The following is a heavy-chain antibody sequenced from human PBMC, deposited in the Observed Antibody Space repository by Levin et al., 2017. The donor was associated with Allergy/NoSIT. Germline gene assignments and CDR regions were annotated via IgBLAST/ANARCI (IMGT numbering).Heavy chain of an antibody. CDR2: IYYSGST. J-gene: IGHJ5*02. CDR1: GGSISSSGDY. V-gene: IGHV4-39*01. D-gene: IGHD3-22*01. Sequence: SQTLSLTCTVSGGSISSSGDYWGWIRQPPGKGLEWIGSIYYSGSTYYNPSLKSRVTISVDTSKNQFSLKLSSVTAADTAVYYCARRGGYDSSGYYYGWFDPWGQGTLVTVSS. CDR3: ARRGGYDSSGYYYGWFDP.